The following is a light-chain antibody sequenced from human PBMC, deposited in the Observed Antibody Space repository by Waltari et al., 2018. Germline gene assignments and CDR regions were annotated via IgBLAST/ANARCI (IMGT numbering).Light chain of an antibody. J-gene: IGKJ3*01. V-gene: IGKV1-39*01. Sequence: DIQMTQSPSSLSASVGDRVTITCRASQSISSNLNWYQQKAGKAPKLLIYAATSLQSGVSSRFSGSGSGTDFTLIISSLQPEDFATYYCQQSSTSLTFGPGTTVDSK. CDR3: QQSSTSLT. CDR1: QSISSN. CDR2: AAT.